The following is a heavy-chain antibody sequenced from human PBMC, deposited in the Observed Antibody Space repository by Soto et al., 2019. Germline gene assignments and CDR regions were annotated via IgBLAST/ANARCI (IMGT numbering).Heavy chain of an antibody. CDR2: IFSSGST. D-gene: IGHD1-1*01. Sequence: QVQLQESGPGLVKPSETLSLTCTVSGDSVSRADSYWSWIRQPPGKGLEWIGYIFSSGSTEYNPSRMGRVTISVDTSKNQVSRKLSTVTSADTAVYFCARGMDNNKVGWWGQGTLVTVSA. CDR1: GDSVSRADSY. V-gene: IGHV4-61*08. J-gene: IGHJ4*02. CDR3: ARGMDNNKVGW.